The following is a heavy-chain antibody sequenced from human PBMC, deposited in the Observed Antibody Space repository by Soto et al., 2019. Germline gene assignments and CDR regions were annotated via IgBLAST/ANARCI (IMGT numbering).Heavy chain of an antibody. D-gene: IGHD6-13*01. V-gene: IGHV1-69*02. J-gene: IGHJ6*03. CDR1: GGTFSSYT. CDR3: ARSQLVPPYYYYYMDV. CDR2: IIPILGIA. Sequence: GASVKVSCKASGGTFSSYTISWVRQAPGQGLEWMGRIIPILGIANYAQKFQGRVTITADKSTSTAYMELSSLRSEDTAVYYCARSQLVPPYYYYYMDVWGKGTTVTVSS.